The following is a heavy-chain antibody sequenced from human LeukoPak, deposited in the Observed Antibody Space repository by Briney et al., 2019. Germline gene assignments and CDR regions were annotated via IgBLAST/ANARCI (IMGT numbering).Heavy chain of an antibody. V-gene: IGHV4-30-4*07. J-gene: IGHJ5*02. CDR2: INYSGST. CDR3: ASRPSCSSTNCYLNWFDP. D-gene: IGHD2-2*01. Sequence: PSETLSLTCTVSGGSISSGDFYWSWIRQPPGKGLEWIGYINYSGSTYNGGNTYYNPSLKSRVSISLDTSMNQFSLKLSSVTAADTAVYYCASRPSCSSTNCYLNWFDPWGQGALVTVP. CDR1: GGSISSGDFY.